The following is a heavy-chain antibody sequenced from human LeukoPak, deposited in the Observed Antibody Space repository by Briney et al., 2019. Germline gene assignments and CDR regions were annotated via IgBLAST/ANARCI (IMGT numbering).Heavy chain of an antibody. CDR3: AREGSSSHFDY. CDR2: INHSGST. D-gene: IGHD6-6*01. V-gene: IGHV4-34*01. J-gene: IGHJ4*02. CDR1: GGSISSYY. Sequence: PSETLSLTCTVSGGSISSYYWSWIRQPPGKGLEWIGEINHSGSTNYNPSLKSRVTISVDTSKNQFSLKLSSVTAADTAVYYCAREGSSSHFDYWGQGTLVAVSS.